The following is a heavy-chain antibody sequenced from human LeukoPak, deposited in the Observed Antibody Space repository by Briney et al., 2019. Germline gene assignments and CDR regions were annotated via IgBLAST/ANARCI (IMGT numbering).Heavy chain of an antibody. D-gene: IGHD2-2*03. Sequence: PSETLSLTCTVSGGSISSGGYYWSWIRQPPGKGLEWIAYIYYSGSTNYNPSLKSRVTISVDTSKNQFSLKLSSVTAADTAVYYCARGVGYCSSTSCYSTFYGMDVWGQGTTVTVSS. V-gene: IGHV4-61*08. CDR1: GGSISSGGYY. CDR2: IYYSGST. J-gene: IGHJ6*02. CDR3: ARGVGYCSSTSCYSTFYGMDV.